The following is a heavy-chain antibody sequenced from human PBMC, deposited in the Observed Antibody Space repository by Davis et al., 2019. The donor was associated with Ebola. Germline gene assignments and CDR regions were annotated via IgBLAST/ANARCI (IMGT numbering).Heavy chain of an antibody. D-gene: IGHD3-3*01. V-gene: IGHV4-59*02. CDR1: GGSVSNYY. J-gene: IGHJ6*02. CDR3: ARGLVFGVVTLYYYGMDV. CDR2: IYYRGST. Sequence: SETLSLTCTVSGGSVSNYYWSWIRQPPGKGLEWIGYIYYRGSTNYNPSLKSRVTISVDTSKNQFSLKLSSVTAADTAVYYCARGLVFGVVTLYYYGMDVWGQGTTVTVSS.